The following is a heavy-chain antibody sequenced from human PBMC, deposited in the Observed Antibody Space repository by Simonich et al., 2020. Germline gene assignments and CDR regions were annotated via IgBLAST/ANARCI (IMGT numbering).Heavy chain of an antibody. V-gene: IGHV3-33*01. CDR1: GFTFSSYG. Sequence: QVQLVESGGGVVKPGRSLRLSCAASGFTFSSYGMHWVRQAPGKGLEWVAVIWYDGSKKYYADSVKGRFTISRDNSKNTLYLQMNSLRAEDRAVYYCARERAAAGEAFDYWGQGTLVTVSS. D-gene: IGHD6-13*01. CDR3: ARERAAAGEAFDY. J-gene: IGHJ4*02. CDR2: IWYDGSKK.